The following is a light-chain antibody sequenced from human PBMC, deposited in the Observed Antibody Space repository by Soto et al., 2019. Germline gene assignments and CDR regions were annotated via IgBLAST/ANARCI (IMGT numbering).Light chain of an antibody. J-gene: IGLJ2*01. Sequence: QAVVTQPPSVSGAPGQRVTISCTGSSSNIGAGYDVHWYQHLPGTAPKLLIYGNSNRPSGVPDRFSGSKSGTSASLAITGLQAEDEADYYCHSYDSSLSGSVFGGGTKLNVL. CDR3: HSYDSSLSGSV. V-gene: IGLV1-40*01. CDR1: SSNIGAGYD. CDR2: GNS.